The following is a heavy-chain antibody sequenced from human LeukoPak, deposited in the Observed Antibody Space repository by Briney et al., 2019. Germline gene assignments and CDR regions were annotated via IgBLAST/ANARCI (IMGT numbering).Heavy chain of an antibody. Sequence: PGGSLRLSCAASGFTFSSYWMHWVRQAPGKGLVWVSRINSDGSSTSYADSVKGRFTISRDNAKNTLYLQMNSQRAEDTAVYYCARGRPRYDSSGHFDYWGQGTLVTVSS. CDR1: GFTFSSYW. V-gene: IGHV3-74*01. CDR2: INSDGSST. J-gene: IGHJ4*02. D-gene: IGHD3-22*01. CDR3: ARGRPRYDSSGHFDY.